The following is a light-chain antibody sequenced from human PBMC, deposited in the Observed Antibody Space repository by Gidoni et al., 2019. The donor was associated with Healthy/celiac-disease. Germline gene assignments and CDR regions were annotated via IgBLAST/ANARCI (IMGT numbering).Light chain of an antibody. V-gene: IGKV1-9*01. CDR1: QGISSY. J-gene: IGKJ3*01. CDR3: QQLSSSPLT. CDR2: AAS. Sequence: DIQLTQSPSFLSASVGDRVNITCRASQGISSYLAWYQQKPGKAPKRLIYAASTLQGGVPSRFSGSGSGTEFTLTISSLQPEDFATYSCQQLSSSPLTFGPGTKVDIK.